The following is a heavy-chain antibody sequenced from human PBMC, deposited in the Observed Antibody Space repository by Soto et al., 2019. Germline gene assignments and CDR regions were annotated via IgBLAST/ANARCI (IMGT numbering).Heavy chain of an antibody. V-gene: IGHV3-64D*06. CDR2: ISSTGGST. CDR1: GFTFTNYA. D-gene: IGHD2-2*02. J-gene: IGHJ4*02. CDR3: VARYCSSTTCYKVDY. Sequence: AGGSLRLSCSASGFTFTNYAIHWIRQAPGKGLEYVSAISSTGGSTYYADSVKGRFTISRDNSKNTVYLQMSSLRSEDSAVYYCVARYCSSTTCYKVDYWGQGTLVTVSS.